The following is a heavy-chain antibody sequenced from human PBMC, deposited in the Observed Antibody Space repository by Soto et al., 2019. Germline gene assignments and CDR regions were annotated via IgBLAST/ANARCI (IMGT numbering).Heavy chain of an antibody. V-gene: IGHV3-30*18. CDR1: GFTFSSYG. Sequence: QVQLVESGGGAVQPGRSLRLSCAASGFTFSSYGMHWVRQAPGKGLEWVAVISYDGSNKYYADSVKGRFTISRDNSKNTLYLQMNSLRAEDTAVYYCAKDVDYSNGEYYFDYWGQGTLVTVSS. D-gene: IGHD4-4*01. CDR2: ISYDGSNK. CDR3: AKDVDYSNGEYYFDY. J-gene: IGHJ4*02.